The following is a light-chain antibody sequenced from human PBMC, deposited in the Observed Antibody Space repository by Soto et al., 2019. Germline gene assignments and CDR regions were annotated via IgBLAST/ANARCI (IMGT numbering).Light chain of an antibody. J-gene: IGLJ1*01. CDR3: AAWDDSLIASYV. CDR2: RNN. V-gene: IGLV1-47*01. Sequence: QSALTQPPSGSGTPGRGVTISCSGSSSNIGNNYVFWYQKFPGTAPKLLIYRNNQRPSGVPDRFSGSKSGTSASLAISGLRSEDEADYYCAAWDDSLIASYVFGTGTKVTVL. CDR1: SSNIGNNY.